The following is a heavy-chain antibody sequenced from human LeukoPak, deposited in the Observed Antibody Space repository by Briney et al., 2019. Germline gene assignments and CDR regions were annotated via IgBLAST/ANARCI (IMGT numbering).Heavy chain of an antibody. V-gene: IGHV4-30-4*01. Sequence: SETLSLTCNVSGGSISSGDYYWSWIRQPPGKGLEWIGYIYYSGSTYYNPSLKSRVTISVDTSKNQFSLKLSSVTAADTAVYYCARTITIFGPNWFDPWGQGTLVTVSS. D-gene: IGHD3-3*01. J-gene: IGHJ5*02. CDR2: IYYSGST. CDR1: GGSISSGDYY. CDR3: ARTITIFGPNWFDP.